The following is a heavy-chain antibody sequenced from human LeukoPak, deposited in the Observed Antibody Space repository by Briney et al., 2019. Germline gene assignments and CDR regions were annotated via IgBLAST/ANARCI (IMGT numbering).Heavy chain of an antibody. CDR2: IKEDGTET. Sequence: PGGSLRLSCAASGFMFSSNWMSWVRLAPGKGLEWVANIKEDGTETYYVDSVKGRFTISRVNAKNSLYLQMNSLRVEDTAVYYCAKEGRSLQTYWGQGTLVTVSS. D-gene: IGHD5-24*01. CDR1: GFMFSSNW. CDR3: AKEGRSLQTY. J-gene: IGHJ4*02. V-gene: IGHV3-7*03.